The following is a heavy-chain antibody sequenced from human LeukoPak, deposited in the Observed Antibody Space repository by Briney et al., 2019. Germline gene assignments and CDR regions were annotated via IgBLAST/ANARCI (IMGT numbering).Heavy chain of an antibody. CDR3: ARDLPMIVGPDAFDI. CDR1: GGSISSSSYY. J-gene: IGHJ3*02. V-gene: IGHV4-39*07. Sequence: SETLSLTCTVSGGSISSSSYYWGWIRQPPGKGLEWIGSIHYSGSTNYNPSLKSRVTISVDTSKNQFSLKLSSVTAADTAVYYCARDLPMIVGPDAFDIWGQGTMVTVSS. CDR2: IHYSGST. D-gene: IGHD3-22*01.